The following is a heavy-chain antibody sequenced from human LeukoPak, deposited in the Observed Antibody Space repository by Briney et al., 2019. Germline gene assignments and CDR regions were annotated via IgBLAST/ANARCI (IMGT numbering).Heavy chain of an antibody. D-gene: IGHD6-19*01. CDR1: GYTFTSYD. V-gene: IGHV1-8*01. Sequence: ASVKVSXKASGYTFTSYDINWVRQATGQGLEWMGWMNPNSGNTGYAQKFQGRVTMTRNTSISTAYMELSSLRSEDTAVYYCARRSSDYYYYYMDVWGKGTTVTVS. CDR2: MNPNSGNT. CDR3: ARRSSDYYYYYMDV. J-gene: IGHJ6*03.